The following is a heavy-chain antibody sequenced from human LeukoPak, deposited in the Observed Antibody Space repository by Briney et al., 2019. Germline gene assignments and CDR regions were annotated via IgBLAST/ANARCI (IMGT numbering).Heavy chain of an antibody. D-gene: IGHD3-10*02. V-gene: IGHV4-38-2*02. CDR1: GYSISSGYY. CDR2: IYHSGST. Sequence: SETLSLTCTVSGYSISSGYYWGWIRQPPGKGLEWIGSIYHSGSTYYNPSLKSRVTISVDTSKNQFSLKLSSVTAADTAVYYCARDAPYVRYYYYGMDVWGQGTTVTVSS. CDR3: ARDAPYVRYYYYGMDV. J-gene: IGHJ6*02.